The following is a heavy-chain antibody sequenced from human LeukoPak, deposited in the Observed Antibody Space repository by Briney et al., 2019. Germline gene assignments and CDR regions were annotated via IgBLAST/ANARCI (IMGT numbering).Heavy chain of an antibody. J-gene: IGHJ4*02. CDR1: GYRFTTYW. V-gene: IGHV5-51*01. Sequence: GESLKISCKGFGYRFTTYWIGWVRQLPGKGLEWMGIIFPGDSETTYSPSFQGHVTISADKSITTAYLQWSSLKASDTAMYYCAKLGAYSSSWYGFFDYWGQGTLVAVSS. CDR2: IFPGDSET. D-gene: IGHD6-13*01. CDR3: AKLGAYSSSWYGFFDY.